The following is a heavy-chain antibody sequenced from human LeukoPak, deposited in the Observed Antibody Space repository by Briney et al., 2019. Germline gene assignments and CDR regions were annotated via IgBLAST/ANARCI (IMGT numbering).Heavy chain of an antibody. CDR1: GGSFSGYY. CDR2: INHSGST. J-gene: IGHJ4*02. Sequence: SETLSLTCAVYGGSFSGYYWSWIRQPPGKGLEWIGEINHSGSTNYNPSLKSRVTISVDTSKNQFSLKLSSVTAADTAVYYCARRAADYYDSSGYYLDYWGQGTLVTVSS. V-gene: IGHV4-34*01. D-gene: IGHD3-22*01. CDR3: ARRAADYYDSSGYYLDY.